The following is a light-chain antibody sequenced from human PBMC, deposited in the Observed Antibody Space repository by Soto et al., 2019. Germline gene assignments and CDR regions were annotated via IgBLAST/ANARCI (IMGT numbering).Light chain of an antibody. CDR3: HQFTSYPRT. CDR2: DAS. CDR1: QGINSA. J-gene: IGKJ4*01. Sequence: AVELTKTPSSLSASVGDRVTITCRASQGINSALAWYQQKPGKAPKLLIYDASSLESGVPSRFTGSGSGTDFTLTISSLQPEDFATYYCHQFTSYPRTFGGGTKVDIK. V-gene: IGKV1-13*02.